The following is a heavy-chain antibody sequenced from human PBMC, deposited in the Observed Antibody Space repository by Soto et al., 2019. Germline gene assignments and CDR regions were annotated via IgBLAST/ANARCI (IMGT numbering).Heavy chain of an antibody. Sequence: GASVKVSCKASGGTFSNYAITWVRQAPGQGLEWMGIINPSGGSTSYAQTFQGRVTMTTDTSTSTVHMEVRSLRSDDTAVYYCAREGVAPYYYYGMDVSGQGTPVTVSS. V-gene: IGHV1-46*01. J-gene: IGHJ6*02. CDR2: INPSGGST. CDR1: GGTFSNYA. D-gene: IGHD5-12*01. CDR3: AREGVAPYYYYGMDV.